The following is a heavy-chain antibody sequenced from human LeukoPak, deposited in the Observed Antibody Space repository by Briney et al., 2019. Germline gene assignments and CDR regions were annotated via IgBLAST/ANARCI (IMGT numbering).Heavy chain of an antibody. V-gene: IGHV3-11*01. CDR3: AKGEPIIVATIGDY. CDR1: GFSFSDYS. D-gene: IGHD5-12*01. CDR2: ISSNGSAT. Sequence: GGSLRLSFAASGFSFSDYSMSWIRQAPGKGLEWISYISSNGSATVYADSVKGRFTISRDNARNSLYLQMNSLRAEDTAVYYCAKGEPIIVATIGDYWGQGTLVTVSS. J-gene: IGHJ4*02.